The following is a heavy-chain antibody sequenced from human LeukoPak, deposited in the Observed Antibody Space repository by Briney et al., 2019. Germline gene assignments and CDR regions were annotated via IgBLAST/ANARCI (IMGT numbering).Heavy chain of an antibody. Sequence: SETLSLTCTVSGGSISSYYWSWIRQPPGKGLEWIGYIYYSGSTNYNPSLKSRVTISVDTSKNQFSLKLSSVTAADTAVYYCAKDKYNFWSGSNYYYMDVWGKGTTVTVSS. D-gene: IGHD3-3*01. CDR2: IYYSGST. J-gene: IGHJ6*03. V-gene: IGHV4-59*01. CDR1: GGSISSYY. CDR3: AKDKYNFWSGSNYYYMDV.